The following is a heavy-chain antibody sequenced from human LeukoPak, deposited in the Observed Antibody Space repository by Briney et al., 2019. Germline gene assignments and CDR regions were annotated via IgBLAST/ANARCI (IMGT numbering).Heavy chain of an antibody. J-gene: IGHJ6*03. CDR3: ARARGDWGHYYYYMDV. CDR2: IYTSGST. D-gene: IGHD2-21*02. CDR1: GGPISSGSYY. Sequence: SQTLSLTCTVSGGPISSGSYYWSWIRQPAGKGLEWIGRIYTSGSTNYNPSLKSRVTISVDTSKNQFSLKLSSVTAADTAVYYCARARGDWGHYYYYMDVWGKGTTVTVSS. V-gene: IGHV4-61*02.